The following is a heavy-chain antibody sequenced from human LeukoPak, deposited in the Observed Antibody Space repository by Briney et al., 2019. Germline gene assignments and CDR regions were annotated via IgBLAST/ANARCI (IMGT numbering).Heavy chain of an antibody. Sequence: ASVKVSCKASGHTFTNYVMHWVRQAPGQRLEWMGWINAGNGNTKYSQKFQGRVSITRDTSASAVYMELSSLRSEDTAVYYCAKDHTSGWSPLYYFDYWGQGTLVTVSS. CDR3: AKDHTSGWSPLYYFDY. D-gene: IGHD6-19*01. V-gene: IGHV1-3*01. J-gene: IGHJ4*02. CDR1: GHTFTNYV. CDR2: INAGNGNT.